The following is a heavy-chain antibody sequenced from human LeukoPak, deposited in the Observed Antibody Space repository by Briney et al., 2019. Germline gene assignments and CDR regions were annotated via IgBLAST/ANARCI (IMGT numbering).Heavy chain of an antibody. CDR3: ARDPFRSSFDS. Sequence: PSDTLSLTCTVSGGSISNYYWNWIRQPAGKGLEWIGRIYISGATNYNPSLKSRVTMSVDTSKNQFSLKLSSVTAADTAVYYCARDPFRSSFDSWGQGTLVTVSS. CDR1: GGSISNYY. CDR2: IYISGAT. D-gene: IGHD1-26*01. J-gene: IGHJ4*02. V-gene: IGHV4-4*07.